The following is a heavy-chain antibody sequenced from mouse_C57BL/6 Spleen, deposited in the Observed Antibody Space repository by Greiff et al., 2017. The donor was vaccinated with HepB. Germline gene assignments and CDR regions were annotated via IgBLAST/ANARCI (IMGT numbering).Heavy chain of an antibody. J-gene: IGHJ2*01. Sequence: VQLQQSGAELARPGASVKLSCKASGYTFTSYGISWVKQRTGQGLEWIGEIYPRSGNTYYNEKFKGKATLTADKSSSTAYMELRSLTSEDSAVYFCARSQLRLRTLDYWGQGTTLTVSS. D-gene: IGHD3-2*02. V-gene: IGHV1-81*01. CDR2: IYPRSGNT. CDR3: ARSQLRLRTLDY. CDR1: GYTFTSYG.